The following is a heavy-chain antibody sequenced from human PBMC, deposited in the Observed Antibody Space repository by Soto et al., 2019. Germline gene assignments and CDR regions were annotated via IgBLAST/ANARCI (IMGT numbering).Heavy chain of an antibody. J-gene: IGHJ4*02. CDR1: GGTFSSYT. V-gene: IGHV1-69*08. D-gene: IGHD4-17*01. Sequence: QVQLVQSGAEVKKPGSSVKVSCKASGGTFSSYTISWVRQAPGQGLEWMGRIIPILGIANYAQKFQGRVTITADKSTSTAYMELSRLRSEDTAVYYCARDHDYGDYLGYFDYWGQGTLVTVSS. CDR3: ARDHDYGDYLGYFDY. CDR2: IIPILGIA.